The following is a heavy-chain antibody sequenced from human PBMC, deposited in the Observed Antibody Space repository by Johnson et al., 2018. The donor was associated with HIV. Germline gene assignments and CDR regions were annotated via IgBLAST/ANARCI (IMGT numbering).Heavy chain of an antibody. Sequence: VQLVESGGGLVQPGGSLRLSCAASGFTVNSNYMSWVRQAPGKGLEWVSVIYSGGTTYYADSVKGRFTISRDNSKNTLYLQMNSLRAEDTAVYYCARGMTTVTNHDAFDIWGQGTMVTVSS. J-gene: IGHJ3*02. V-gene: IGHV3-66*02. CDR1: GFTVNSNY. CDR2: IYSGGTT. D-gene: IGHD4-17*01. CDR3: ARGMTTVTNHDAFDI.